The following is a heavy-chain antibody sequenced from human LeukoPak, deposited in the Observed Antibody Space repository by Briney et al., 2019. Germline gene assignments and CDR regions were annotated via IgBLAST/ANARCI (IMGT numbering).Heavy chain of an antibody. CDR3: ARVDYDFWSGYPTGSLDY. CDR2: IYYSGST. J-gene: IGHJ4*02. D-gene: IGHD3-3*01. V-gene: IGHV4-59*01. Sequence: SETLSLTCTVSGGSISSYYWSWIRQPPGKGLEWIGYIYYSGSTNYNPSLKSRVTISVDTSKNQFSLKLSSVTAADTAVYYCARVDYDFWSGYPTGSLDYWGQGTLITVSS. CDR1: GGSISSYY.